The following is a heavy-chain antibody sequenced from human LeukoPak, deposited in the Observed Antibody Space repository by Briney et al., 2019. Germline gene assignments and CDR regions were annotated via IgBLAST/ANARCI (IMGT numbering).Heavy chain of an antibody. CDR1: GFTFGDYA. CDR3: TRDFAGVEMATIGDY. V-gene: IGHV3-49*03. CDR2: IRSKAYGGTT. D-gene: IGHD5-24*01. J-gene: IGHJ4*02. Sequence: PGGSLRLSCTASGFTFGDYAMSWFRQAPGKGLEWVGFIRSKAYGGTTEYAASVKGRFTISRDDSKSIAYLQMNSLKTEDTAVYYCTRDFAGVEMATIGDYWGQGTLVTVSS.